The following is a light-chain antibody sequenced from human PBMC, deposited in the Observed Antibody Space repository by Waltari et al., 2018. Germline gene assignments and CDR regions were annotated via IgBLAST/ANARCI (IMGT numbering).Light chain of an antibody. V-gene: IGKV3-20*01. Sequence: IVLTQYPGTLSLSPEERATLSCRAIQSVSRALAWYQQKPVQAPRLLIYGASNRATGIPDRFSGSGSGTDFSLTISILEPEDFAVYYCQHYLRLPATFGQGTKVEIK. CDR2: GAS. CDR3: QHYLRLPAT. J-gene: IGKJ1*01. CDR1: QSVSRA.